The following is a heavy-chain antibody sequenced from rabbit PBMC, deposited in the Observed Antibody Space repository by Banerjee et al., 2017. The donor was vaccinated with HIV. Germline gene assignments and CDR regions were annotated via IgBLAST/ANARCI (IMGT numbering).Heavy chain of an antibody. D-gene: IGHD4-2*01. J-gene: IGHJ4*01. Sequence: QEQLVESGGGLVQPGGSLKLSCTASGFSFSNKAVMCWVRQAPGKGPEWIACIVNGNGNTYYASWVNGRFTISRSTSLNTVDLKMTSLTAADTATYFCARDPGSTNHAYNLWGPGTLVTVS. V-gene: IGHV1S47*01. CDR3: ARDPGSTNHAYNL. CDR1: GFSFSNKA. CDR2: IVNGNGNT.